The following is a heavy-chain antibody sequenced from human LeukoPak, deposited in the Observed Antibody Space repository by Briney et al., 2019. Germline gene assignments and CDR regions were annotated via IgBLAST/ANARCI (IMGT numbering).Heavy chain of an antibody. Sequence: PGGSLRLSCAASGFTFSSYAMHWVRQAPGKGLEWVAVISYDGSNKYYADSVKGRFTISRDNSKNTLYLQMNSLRAEDTAVYYCARAASGSYSSLTIDYWGQGTLVTVSS. J-gene: IGHJ4*02. D-gene: IGHD1-26*01. CDR3: ARAASGSYSSLTIDY. CDR2: ISYDGSNK. V-gene: IGHV3-30*04. CDR1: GFTFSSYA.